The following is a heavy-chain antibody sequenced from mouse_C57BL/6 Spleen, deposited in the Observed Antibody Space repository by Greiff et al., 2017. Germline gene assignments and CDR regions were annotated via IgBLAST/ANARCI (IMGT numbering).Heavy chain of an antibody. V-gene: IGHV5-4*01. CDR3: ARGDGPEGLAY. CDR2: ISDGGSYT. CDR1: GFTFSSYA. J-gene: IGHJ3*01. Sequence: EVQRVESGGGLVKPGGSLKLSCAASGFTFSSYAMSWVRQTPEKRLEWVATISDGGSYTYYPDNVKGRFTISRDNAKNNLYRQMSHLKSEDTAMYYGARGDGPEGLAYWGQGTLVTVSA. D-gene: IGHD2-3*01.